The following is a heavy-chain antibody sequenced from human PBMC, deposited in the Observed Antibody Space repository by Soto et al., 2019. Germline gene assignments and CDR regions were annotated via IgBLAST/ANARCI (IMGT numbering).Heavy chain of an antibody. D-gene: IGHD3-10*01. V-gene: IGHV3-23*01. J-gene: IGHJ6*02. CDR3: AKDLEARFGDPYYYYGMDV. CDR1: GFTFSSYA. CDR2: ISGSGGST. Sequence: GGSLRLSCAASGFTFSSYAMSWVRQAPGKGLEWVSAISGSGGSTYYADSVKGRFTISRDNSKNTLYLQMNSLRAEDTAVYYCAKDLEARFGDPYYYYGMDVWGQGTMVTVSS.